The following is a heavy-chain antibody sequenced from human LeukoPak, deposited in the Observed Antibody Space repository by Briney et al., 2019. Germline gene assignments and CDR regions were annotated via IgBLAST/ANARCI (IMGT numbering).Heavy chain of an antibody. CDR3: ARSSYSSSWYRWFDP. CDR1: GGTFSSYA. Sequence: GSSVKVSCKASGGTFSSYAISGVGQAAGRGVEWMGGIIPIFGTANYAQKFQGRVTITTDESTSTAYMELSSLRSEDTAVYYCARSSYSSSWYRWFDPWGQGTLVTVSS. J-gene: IGHJ5*02. D-gene: IGHD6-13*01. V-gene: IGHV1-69*05. CDR2: IIPIFGTA.